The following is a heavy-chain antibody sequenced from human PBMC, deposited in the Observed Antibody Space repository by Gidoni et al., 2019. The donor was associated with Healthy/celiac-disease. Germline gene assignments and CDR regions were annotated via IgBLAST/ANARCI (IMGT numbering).Heavy chain of an antibody. V-gene: IGHV3-11*01. CDR2: ISSSVGTI. Sequence: QVQLVESGGGLVKPGGSLRLSCAASGFTFSNYYMSWIRQAPGKGLEWLSFISSSVGTIYYADSVKGRFTISRDNAKSSLYLQMNSLRAEDTAVYYCARDLVGYWADYWGQGTLVTVSS. D-gene: IGHD2-8*02. J-gene: IGHJ4*02. CDR3: ARDLVGYWADY. CDR1: GFTFSNYY.